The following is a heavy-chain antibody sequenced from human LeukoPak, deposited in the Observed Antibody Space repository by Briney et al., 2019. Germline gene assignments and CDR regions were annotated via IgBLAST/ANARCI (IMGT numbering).Heavy chain of an antibody. CDR3: ARDSIVVADDAFDI. Sequence: PGGSLRLSCAASGFTFSSYEMNWVRQAPGKGLEWLSYISRSGTTIYYADSVKGRFTISRDNAKNSLYLQMNSLRAEDTAVYYRARDSIVVADDAFDIWGQGTMVTVSS. D-gene: IGHD2-15*01. J-gene: IGHJ3*02. CDR1: GFTFSSYE. CDR2: ISRSGTTI. V-gene: IGHV3-48*03.